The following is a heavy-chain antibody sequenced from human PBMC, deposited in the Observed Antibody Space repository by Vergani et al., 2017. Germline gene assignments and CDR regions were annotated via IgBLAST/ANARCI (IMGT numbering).Heavy chain of an antibody. CDR3: AKVSAYYYYYYMDV. Sequence: EVQLLESGGGLVKPGGSLRLSCAASGFTFSSYAMSWVRQAPGKGLEWVSAISGSGGSTDYADSVKGRFTIAREHTKNTLYLQMNSLRADDTAVYYCAKVSAYYYYYYMDVWGKGTTVTVSS. D-gene: IGHD3-16*02. CDR1: GFTFSSYA. CDR2: ISGSGGST. J-gene: IGHJ6*03. V-gene: IGHV3-23*01.